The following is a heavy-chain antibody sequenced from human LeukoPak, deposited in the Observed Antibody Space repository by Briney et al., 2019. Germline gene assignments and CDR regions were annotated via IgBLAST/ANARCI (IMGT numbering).Heavy chain of an antibody. D-gene: IGHD6-13*01. CDR2: IYNTGST. Sequence: PSETLSLTCTVSGGSISSYYWSWIRQPPGKGLEWIGYIYNTGSTNYNPPLKSRVTISVDTSKNQFSLKLSSVTAADTAVYYCARVSGIAAAVRPSTIEYYFDYWGQGTLVTVSS. CDR3: ARVSGIAAAVRPSTIEYYFDY. J-gene: IGHJ4*02. V-gene: IGHV4-59*12. CDR1: GGSISSYY.